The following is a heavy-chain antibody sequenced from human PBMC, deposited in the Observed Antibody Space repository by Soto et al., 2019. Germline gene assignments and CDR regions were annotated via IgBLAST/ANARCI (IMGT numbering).Heavy chain of an antibody. CDR2: IIPIFGTA. V-gene: IGHV1-69*12. CDR3: ASLKPNYYGSGSYLTFRDV. CDR1: VGTFSCYA. J-gene: IGHJ6*02. D-gene: IGHD3-10*01. Sequence: QVQLGQSGAEVKKPGSSVKVAFKAYVGTFSCYAISWVRQAPGQGLEWKGGIIPIFGTANYAQKFQGRVTITADESTSTAYMELSSLRSEDTAVYYCASLKPNYYGSGSYLTFRDVWGQGTTVTVSS.